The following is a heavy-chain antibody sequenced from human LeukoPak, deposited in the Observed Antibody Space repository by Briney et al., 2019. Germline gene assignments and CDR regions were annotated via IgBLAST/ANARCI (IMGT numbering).Heavy chain of an antibody. CDR1: VGTFRSYA. D-gene: IGHD3-10*01. CDR3: ARAGYGSGSHDAFDI. CDR2: IIPILGIA. V-gene: IGHV1-69*04. Sequence: GASVKVSCKASVGTFRSYAISWVRQAPGQGLEWMGRIIPILGIANYAQKFQGRVTITADKSTSTAYMELSSLRSEDTAVYYCARAGYGSGSHDAFDIWGQGTMVTVSS. J-gene: IGHJ3*02.